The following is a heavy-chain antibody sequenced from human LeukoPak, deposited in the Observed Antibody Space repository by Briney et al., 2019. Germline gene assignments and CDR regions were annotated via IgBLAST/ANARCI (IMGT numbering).Heavy chain of an antibody. CDR2: IYTSGST. D-gene: IGHD3-22*01. Sequence: SETLSLTCTVSGGSISSYYWSWIRQPAGKGLEWIGRIYTSGSTNYNPSLKSRVTMSVDTSKNQFSLKLSSVTAADTAVYYCARVHHNGSGYYSAFDIWGQGTMVTVSS. CDR3: ARVHHNGSGYYSAFDI. V-gene: IGHV4-4*07. J-gene: IGHJ3*02. CDR1: GGSISSYY.